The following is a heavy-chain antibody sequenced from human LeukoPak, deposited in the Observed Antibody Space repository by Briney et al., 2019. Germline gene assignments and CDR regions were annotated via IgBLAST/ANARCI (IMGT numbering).Heavy chain of an antibody. CDR3: ARDSSGQRYFDY. J-gene: IGHJ4*02. Sequence: GGSLRLSCIASGFSFSGHWMHWARQLPGKGLVWVSRISPTGSTTSYADSVKGRFTISRDNSKNTLFLQMNSLKTEDTALYYCARDSSGQRYFDYWGQGTLVTVSS. CDR1: GFSFSGHW. D-gene: IGHD3-22*01. CDR2: ISPTGSTT. V-gene: IGHV3-74*01.